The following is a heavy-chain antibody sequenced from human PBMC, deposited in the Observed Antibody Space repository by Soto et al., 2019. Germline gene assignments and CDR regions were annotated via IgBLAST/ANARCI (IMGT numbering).Heavy chain of an antibody. V-gene: IGHV4-4*07. CDR1: GGSISNNY. D-gene: IGHD4-17*01. CDR3: ARSYRDSYEH. J-gene: IGHJ1*01. Sequence: SETLSLTCNVSGGSISNNYWTWIRQPAGKGLEWIGRIYSNGRTNFNPSLKSRISMSIDTSKNQFSLKLTSVTAADTAVYYCARSYRDSYEHWGQGTLVTVSS. CDR2: IYSNGRT.